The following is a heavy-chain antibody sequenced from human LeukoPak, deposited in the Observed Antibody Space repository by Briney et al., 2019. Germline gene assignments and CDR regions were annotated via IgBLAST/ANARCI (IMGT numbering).Heavy chain of an antibody. CDR1: GFTFSSYG. V-gene: IGHV3-43*02. Sequence: GGSLRLSCAASGFTFSSYGMSWVRQAPGKGLEWVSAISGSGGSTYYADSVKGRFTISRDNSKNSLYLQMNSLRTEDTALYYCAKDKGGYDYVWGSPRGYFDYWGQGTLVTVSS. D-gene: IGHD3-16*01. CDR3: AKDKGGYDYVWGSPRGYFDY. CDR2: ISGSGGST. J-gene: IGHJ4*02.